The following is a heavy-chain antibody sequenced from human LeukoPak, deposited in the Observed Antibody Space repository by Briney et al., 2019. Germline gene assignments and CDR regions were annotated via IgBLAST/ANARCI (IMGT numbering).Heavy chain of an antibody. Sequence: GESLEISFKGSGYSFTSYWIGWVRQMSGKGLEWMGIIYPGDSDTRYSPSFQGQVTISADKSISTAYLQWSSLKASDTAMYYCARGVDTAMVTGAFDIWGQGTMVTVSS. CDR1: GYSFTSYW. CDR2: IYPGDSDT. V-gene: IGHV5-51*01. J-gene: IGHJ3*02. CDR3: ARGVDTAMVTGAFDI. D-gene: IGHD5-18*01.